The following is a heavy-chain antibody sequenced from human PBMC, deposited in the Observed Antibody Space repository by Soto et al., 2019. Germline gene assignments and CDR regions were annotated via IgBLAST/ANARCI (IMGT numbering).Heavy chain of an antibody. CDR3: ARVQFDSSGYRWRLDEHSRKEYYFDY. J-gene: IGHJ4*02. CDR2: IYYSGST. V-gene: IGHV4-59*01. CDR1: GGSISSYY. D-gene: IGHD3-22*01. Sequence: SETLSLTCTVSGGSISSYYWSWIRQPPGKGLEWIGYIYYSGSTNYNPSLKRRVTISVDTSKNHFSLKLSSVTAADTAVYYCARVQFDSSGYRWRLDEHSRKEYYFDYWGQGTLVTVSS.